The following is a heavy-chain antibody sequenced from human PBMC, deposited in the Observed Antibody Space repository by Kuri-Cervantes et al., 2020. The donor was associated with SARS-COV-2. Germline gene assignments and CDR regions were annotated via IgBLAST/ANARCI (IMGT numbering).Heavy chain of an antibody. Sequence: ASVKVSCKASGYTFTSYGISWVRQAPGQGLEWMGWINPNSGGTNYAQKFQGWVTMTRDTSISTAYMELSRLRSDDTAVYYCARARLGGAFDIWGQGTMVTVSS. D-gene: IGHD7-27*01. CDR3: ARARLGGAFDI. V-gene: IGHV1-2*04. J-gene: IGHJ3*02. CDR2: INPNSGGT. CDR1: GYTFTSYG.